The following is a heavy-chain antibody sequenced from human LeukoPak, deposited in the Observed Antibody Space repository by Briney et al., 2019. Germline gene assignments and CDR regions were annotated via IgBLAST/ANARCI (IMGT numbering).Heavy chain of an antibody. Sequence: SETLSLTCTVSGGSISSYYWSWIRQPPGKGLEWIGYIYYSGSTNYSPSLKSRVTISVDTSKNQFSLKLSSVTAADTAVYYCARGYRGYYYGMDVWGQGTTVTVSS. V-gene: IGHV4-59*01. J-gene: IGHJ6*02. CDR1: GGSISSYY. CDR3: ARGYRGYYYGMDV. CDR2: IYYSGST. D-gene: IGHD3-10*01.